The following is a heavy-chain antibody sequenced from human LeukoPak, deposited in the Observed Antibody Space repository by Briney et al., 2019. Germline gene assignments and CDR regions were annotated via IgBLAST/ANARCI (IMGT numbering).Heavy chain of an antibody. CDR2: ITTTAHGATA. CDR1: GLTFSDVW. V-gene: IGHV3-15*01. Sequence: PGGSLRLSCAVSGLTFSDVWMSWVRQAPGKGLEWVGRITTTAHGATADYAAPVKGRLTILRGDSKNTVYLQMNGLKTEETALYYCSEGLAYWGQGTLVAVSA. J-gene: IGHJ4*02. CDR3: SEGLAY.